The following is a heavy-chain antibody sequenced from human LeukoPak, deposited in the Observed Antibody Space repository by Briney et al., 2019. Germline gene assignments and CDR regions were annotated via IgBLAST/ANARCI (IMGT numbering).Heavy chain of an antibody. CDR2: ITRSSYI. V-gene: IGHV3-21*01. D-gene: IGHD3-10*02. CDR1: GFTFSSYR. J-gene: IGHJ6*04. CDR3: AELGITMIGGV. Sequence: GGSLRLSCAASGFTFSSYRMNWVRQAPGKGLEWVSSITRSSYIYYADSVKGRFTISRHNAKNSLYLQMNSLRAEDTAVYYCAELGITMIGGVWGKGTTVTISS.